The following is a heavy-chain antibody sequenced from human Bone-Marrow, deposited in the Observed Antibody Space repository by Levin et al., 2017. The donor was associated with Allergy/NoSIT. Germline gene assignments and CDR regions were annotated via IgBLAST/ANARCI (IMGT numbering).Heavy chain of an antibody. CDR2: ISASGGTT. V-gene: IGHV3-23*01. D-gene: IGHD3-22*01. CDR1: GFTFSTYA. J-gene: IGHJ2*01. Sequence: QSGGSLRLSCTASGFTFSTYAMTWVRQAPGKGLEWVSVISASGGTTYYAYSVTGRFIISRDNSKNTLYLQMNSLRAEDTAVYYCARDPNFQDSTGYYYYWYFDLWGRGTLVPVSS. CDR3: ARDPNFQDSTGYYYYWYFDL.